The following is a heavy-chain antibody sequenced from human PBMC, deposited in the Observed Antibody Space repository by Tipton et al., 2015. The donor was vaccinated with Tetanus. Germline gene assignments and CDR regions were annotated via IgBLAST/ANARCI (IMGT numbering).Heavy chain of an antibody. D-gene: IGHD3-10*01. V-gene: IGHV5-51*01. CDR2: IYPGDSDT. Sequence: QSGPEVKKPGESLKISCKGSGYHFADYWIGWVRQMPWKGLEWMGIIYPGDSDTKYSPSFRGQVTISADTSISTAYLQWSSLKASDTGVYYCARDYPDFDYWGQGTLVTVSS. CDR1: GYHFADYW. J-gene: IGHJ4*02. CDR3: ARDYPDFDY.